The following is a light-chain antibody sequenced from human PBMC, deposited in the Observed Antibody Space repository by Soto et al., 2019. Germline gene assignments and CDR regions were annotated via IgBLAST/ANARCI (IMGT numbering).Light chain of an antibody. CDR1: QTIDNK. Sequence: IVMTQSPATLSVSPGKRATLSCRASQTIDNKLAWYQQSPGQAPRLLIYGASIRATGIPARFSGSGSGTEFTLTISVLQAAELGVYYCQQYKDWRPFGQGTNVDIK. J-gene: IGKJ1*01. V-gene: IGKV3D-15*03. CDR2: GAS. CDR3: QQYKDWRP.